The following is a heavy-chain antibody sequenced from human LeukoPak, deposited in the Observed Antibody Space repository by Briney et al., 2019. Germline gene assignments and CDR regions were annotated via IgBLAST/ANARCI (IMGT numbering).Heavy chain of an antibody. Sequence: ASVKVSCKASGGTFINFAFNWVRQAPGQGREWMGGIIPMSDTTNYAQNFQGRITITADESSRTAYMELSSLRSDDTAVYYCATPITYYAAWSGYSPFDYWGQGTLVTVSS. CDR2: IIPMSDTT. J-gene: IGHJ4*02. CDR3: ATPITYYAAWSGYSPFDY. CDR1: GGTFINFA. V-gene: IGHV1-69*13. D-gene: IGHD3-3*01.